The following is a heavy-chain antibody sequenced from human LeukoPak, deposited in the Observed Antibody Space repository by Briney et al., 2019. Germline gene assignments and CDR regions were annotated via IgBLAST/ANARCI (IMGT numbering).Heavy chain of an antibody. CDR1: GYSLTSYG. CDR2: IHPGSGNT. J-gene: IGHJ5*02. D-gene: IGHD3-3*02. V-gene: IGHV1-3*01. CDR3: ARDRSAFGTTYNWFDP. Sequence: ASVKVSCKASGYSLTSYGISWVRQAPGQRLEWMGWIHPGSGNTKYSQKFQGRVTITRDTSASTAYMELSSLRSEDTAVYYCARDRSAFGTTYNWFDPWGQGTLVTVSS.